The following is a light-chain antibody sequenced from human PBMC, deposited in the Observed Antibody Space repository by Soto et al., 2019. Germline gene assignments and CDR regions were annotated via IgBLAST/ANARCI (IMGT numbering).Light chain of an antibody. CDR2: TVS. CDR1: QDIRSS. V-gene: IGKV1-9*01. Sequence: DIQLTQPPSFLSASVGDRLTITCRASQDIRSSLAWYQQKPGKAPNLLIYTVSTLQSGVPSRFSGSRSGTEFPLTISSLQPEDFATYFCQQFNSSPFTFGGGTKVEI. CDR3: QQFNSSPFT. J-gene: IGKJ4*01.